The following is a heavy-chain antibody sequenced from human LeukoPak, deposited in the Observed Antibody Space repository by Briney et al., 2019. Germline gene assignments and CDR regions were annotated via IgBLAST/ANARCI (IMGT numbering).Heavy chain of an antibody. CDR3: AAELRSGYFVGAFDI. CDR2: IKQDGSEK. CDR1: GFAFSSYG. J-gene: IGHJ3*02. D-gene: IGHD3-3*01. V-gene: IGHV3-7*01. Sequence: TGGSLRLSCAASGFAFSSYGMHWVRQAPGKGLEWVANIKQDGSEKYYVDSVKGRFTISRDNAKNSLYLQMNSLRAEDTAVYYCAAELRSGYFVGAFDIWGQGTMVTVSS.